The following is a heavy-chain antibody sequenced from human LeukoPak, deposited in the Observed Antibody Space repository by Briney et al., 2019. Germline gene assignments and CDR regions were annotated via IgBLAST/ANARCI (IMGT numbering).Heavy chain of an antibody. V-gene: IGHV3-15*01. CDR1: GFTFSNYE. CDR2: IKSKTDGGTT. Sequence: PGGSLRLSCAASGFTFSNYEMNWVRRAPGKGLEWVGRIKSKTDGGTTDYAAPVKGRFTISRDDSKNALYLQMNSLKTEDTAVYYCTIEYYYDSSGYYSPSQAGGYWGQGTLVTVSS. J-gene: IGHJ4*02. CDR3: TIEYYYDSSGYYSPSQAGGY. D-gene: IGHD3-22*01.